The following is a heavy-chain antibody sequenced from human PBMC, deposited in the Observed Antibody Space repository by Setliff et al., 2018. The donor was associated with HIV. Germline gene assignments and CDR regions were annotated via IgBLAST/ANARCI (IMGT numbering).Heavy chain of an antibody. V-gene: IGHV1-18*01. Sequence: ASVKVSCKASGYTFTNYAISWIRQAPGQGLEWLGWISGYKGNTNYAQKLQGRVTMTTETSTSTAYMELRSLRSDDTAVYYCASKLYCTNGVCLDAFDIWGQGTMVTVSS. CDR1: GYTFTNYA. CDR3: ASKLYCTNGVCLDAFDI. D-gene: IGHD2-8*01. CDR2: ISGYKGNT. J-gene: IGHJ3*02.